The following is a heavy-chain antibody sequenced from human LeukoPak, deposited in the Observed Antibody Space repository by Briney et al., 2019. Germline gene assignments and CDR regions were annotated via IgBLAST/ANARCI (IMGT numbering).Heavy chain of an antibody. CDR1: GDSVSSNSVA. Sequence: SQTLSLTCDISGDSVSSNSVAWNWIRQSPSRGFDWLGRTYYKSKWYSDYAESVKSRIVISPDTSKNQFSLQLESVTPEDTALYYCARQYSSGWSYYYGLDVWGQGTTVTVSS. V-gene: IGHV6-1*01. CDR2: TYYKSKWYS. CDR3: ARQYSSGWSYYYGLDV. J-gene: IGHJ6*02. D-gene: IGHD6-19*01.